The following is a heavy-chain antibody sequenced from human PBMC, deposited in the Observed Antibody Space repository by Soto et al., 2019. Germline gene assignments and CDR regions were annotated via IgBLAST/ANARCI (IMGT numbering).Heavy chain of an antibody. CDR3: ASSAGWLSQNGMDV. CDR2: ISSSSSYI. D-gene: IGHD3-22*01. V-gene: IGHV3-21*01. Sequence: GGSLRLSCAASGFTLSSYSMNWVRQAPGKGLEWVSSISSSSSYIYYADSVKGRFTISRDNAKNSLYLQMNSLRAEDTAVYYCASSAGWLSQNGMDVWGQGTTVTVSS. J-gene: IGHJ6*02. CDR1: GFTLSSYS.